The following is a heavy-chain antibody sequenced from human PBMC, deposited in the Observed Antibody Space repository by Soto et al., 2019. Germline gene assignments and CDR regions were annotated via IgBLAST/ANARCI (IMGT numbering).Heavy chain of an antibody. CDR2: ISNSGDNT. CDR3: AKGANDGYNHWFDP. CDR1: GFTFSNYA. D-gene: IGHD5-12*01. Sequence: EVQLLESGGGLVQPGGSLRLSCSASGFTFSNYAMSWVRQAPGKGLEWVSTISNSGDNTYYANSVKGRFTISRDNFKNTLYMQMNSLGADDTALYYCAKGANDGYNHWFDPWGQGTLVTVSS. V-gene: IGHV3-23*01. J-gene: IGHJ5*02.